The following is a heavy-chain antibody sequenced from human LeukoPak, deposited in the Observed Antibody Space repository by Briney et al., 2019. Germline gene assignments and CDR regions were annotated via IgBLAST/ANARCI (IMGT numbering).Heavy chain of an antibody. J-gene: IGHJ5*02. Sequence: ASVKVSCKADGYIFTSYYIHWMRQAPGQGLEWMGRIIPILGIANYAQKFQGRVTITADKSTSTAYMELSSLRSEDTVVYYCARESKLLGPAAINGFDPWGQGTLVTVSS. D-gene: IGHD2-2*01. CDR1: GYIFTSYY. V-gene: IGHV1-69*04. CDR3: ARESKLLGPAAINGFDP. CDR2: IIPILGIA.